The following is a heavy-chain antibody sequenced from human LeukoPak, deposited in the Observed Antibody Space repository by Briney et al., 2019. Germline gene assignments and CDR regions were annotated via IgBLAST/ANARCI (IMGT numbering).Heavy chain of an antibody. CDR3: AKDLRGARDF. J-gene: IGHJ4*02. CDR1: GFSFTSFW. V-gene: IGHV3-74*01. CDR2: INPDGSYT. D-gene: IGHD1-26*01. Sequence: PGGSLRLSCAASGFSFTSFWMHWVRQAPGKGLVWVSRINPDGSYTDYADSVQGRFTISRDNTKNTLYLQMNGLRADDTSLYFCAKDLRGARDFWGQGTLVTVSS.